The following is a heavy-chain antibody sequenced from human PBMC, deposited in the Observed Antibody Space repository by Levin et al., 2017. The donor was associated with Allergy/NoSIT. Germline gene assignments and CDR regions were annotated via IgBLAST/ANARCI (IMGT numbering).Heavy chain of an antibody. V-gene: IGHV3-23*01. CDR2: ISGSGGST. CDR3: AKGGGSDYYYDYGMDV. J-gene: IGHJ6*02. D-gene: IGHD5-12*01. Sequence: PGGSLRLSCAASGFTFSSYAMSWVRQAPGKGLEWVSAISGSGGSTYYADSVKGRFTISRDNSKNTLYLQMNSLRAEDTAVYYCAKGGGSDYYYDYGMDVWGQGTTVTVSS. CDR1: GFTFSSYA.